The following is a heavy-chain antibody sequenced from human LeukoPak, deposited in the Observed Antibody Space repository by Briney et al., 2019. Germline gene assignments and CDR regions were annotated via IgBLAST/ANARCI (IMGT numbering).Heavy chain of an antibody. CDR1: GFIVTGDH. Sequence: GGSLRLSCAASGFIVTGDHMIWVRQAPGKGLAWVASVKSDGAGTHYADSVKGRFTISRDNSKNILYLQMNSLRAEDTAIYYCARCTTASSGWCNWLDPWGQGTLVTVSS. J-gene: IGHJ5*02. D-gene: IGHD3-22*01. CDR2: VKSDGAGT. V-gene: IGHV3-53*01. CDR3: ARCTTASSGWCNWLDP.